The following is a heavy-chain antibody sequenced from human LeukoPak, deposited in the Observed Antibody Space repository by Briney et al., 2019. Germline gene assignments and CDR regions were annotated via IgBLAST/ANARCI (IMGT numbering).Heavy chain of an antibody. V-gene: IGHV3-30*18. D-gene: IGHD3-10*01. J-gene: IGHJ4*02. CDR2: ISYDGSSK. Sequence: PGRSLRLSCAASGFTFSSYGMHWVRQAPGKGLEWVAVISYDGSSKYYADSVKGRFTISRDNSKNTLYLQMNSLRAEDTAVYYCAKDGTMVLDYWGQGTLVTVSS. CDR1: GFTFSSYG. CDR3: AKDGTMVLDY.